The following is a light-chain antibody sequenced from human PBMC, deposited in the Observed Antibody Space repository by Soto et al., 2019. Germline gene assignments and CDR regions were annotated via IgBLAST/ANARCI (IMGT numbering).Light chain of an antibody. V-gene: IGLV2-23*02. CDR1: SSDVGSYNF. J-gene: IGLJ2*01. CDR2: EVT. CDR3: SSYAGSNTLV. Sequence: QSALTQPASVSGSPGQSITISCTGTSSDVGSYNFVSWYQQHPGKAPKLMIYEVTKRPSGVSSRFSGSKSGNTASLTMSGLQAEDEADYYCSSYAGSNTLVFGGGTKVTVL.